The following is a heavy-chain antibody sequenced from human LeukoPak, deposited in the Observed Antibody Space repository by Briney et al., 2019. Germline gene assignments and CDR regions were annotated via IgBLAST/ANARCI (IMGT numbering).Heavy chain of an antibody. CDR1: GGSISSYY. CDR3: TCGGTSGSYFES. CDR2: YYTRGST. D-gene: IGHD1-26*01. Sequence: SETLSLTCTVSGGSISSYYWRWLRQPAGKGLEGLRCYYTRGSTDYNRSLKSRVTMSVDTSKNQFSLNLSSVTAADTAMYYCTCGGTSGSYFESWGQGTLVTVPS. J-gene: IGHJ4*02. V-gene: IGHV4-4*07.